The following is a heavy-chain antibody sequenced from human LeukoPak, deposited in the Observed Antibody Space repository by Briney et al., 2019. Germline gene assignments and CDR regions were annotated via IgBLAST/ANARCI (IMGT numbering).Heavy chain of an antibody. Sequence: PGGSLRLSCAASGFTFRSYAMHWVRQAPGKGLEWVAFISYDGSNKYYADSVKGRFTISRDNSKNTLYLQMNSLRAEDTAVYYCAKDQGRFGGLSPNWFDPWGQGTLVTVSS. CDR1: GFTFRSYA. V-gene: IGHV3-30*18. J-gene: IGHJ5*02. CDR2: ISYDGSNK. CDR3: AKDQGRFGGLSPNWFDP. D-gene: IGHD3-10*01.